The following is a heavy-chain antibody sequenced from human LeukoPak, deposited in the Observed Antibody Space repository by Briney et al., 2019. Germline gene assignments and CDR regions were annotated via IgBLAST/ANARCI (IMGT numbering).Heavy chain of an antibody. CDR3: ARRGITATTYYFDY. J-gene: IGHJ4*02. D-gene: IGHD1-20*01. CDR2: VYPDDSDT. Sequence: GESLKISCKGSGYSFTSYWIGWVRQMPGKGLEWMGIVYPDDSDTRYSPSFQGQVSISADKSITTAYLQWSSLKASDTAMYYCARRGITATTYYFDYWAREPWSPSPQ. V-gene: IGHV5-51*01. CDR1: GYSFTSYW.